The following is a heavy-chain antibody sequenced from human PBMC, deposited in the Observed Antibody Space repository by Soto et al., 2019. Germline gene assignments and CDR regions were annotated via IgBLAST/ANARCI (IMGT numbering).Heavy chain of an antibody. CDR1: GGSISGGGYY. D-gene: IGHD1-26*01. Sequence: QVQLQESGPGLVKPSQTLSLTCTVSGGSISGGGYYWSWIRQHPGKGLEWIGYIYYSGSTYYNPSLKSRVTISVDTSKNQFSLKLCSVTAAHTAVYYCAGIYSGSPGGTLRYWGQGTLVTVSS. V-gene: IGHV4-31*03. CDR2: IYYSGST. CDR3: AGIYSGSPGGTLRY. J-gene: IGHJ4*02.